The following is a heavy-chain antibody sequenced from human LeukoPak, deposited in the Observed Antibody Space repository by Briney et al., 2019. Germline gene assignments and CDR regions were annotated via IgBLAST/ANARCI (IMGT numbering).Heavy chain of an antibody. CDR2: IYHSGST. D-gene: IGHD1-26*01. CDR3: ARKIGSSGDFDI. Sequence: SQTLSLTSALSGGPISSTNWWSGARQPPGKGLEWIGEIYHSGSTNYNPSLRSRITISVDKSKDQCSLRLSSVTAADTAVYYCARKIGSSGDFDIWGQGTMVTVSS. V-gene: IGHV4-4*02. CDR1: GGPISSTNW. J-gene: IGHJ3*02.